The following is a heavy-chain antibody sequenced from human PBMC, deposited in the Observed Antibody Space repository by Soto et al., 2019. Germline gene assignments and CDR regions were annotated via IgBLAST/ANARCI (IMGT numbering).Heavy chain of an antibody. V-gene: IGHV4-59*01. Sequence: SETLSLTCTVSGGSISSYHWSWIRQPPGKGLEWIGYIYYSGSTNYNPSLKSRVTISVDTSKNQFSLKLSSVTAADTAVYYCASRAYYYDSSGYSQDDYWGQGTLVTVSS. D-gene: IGHD3-22*01. CDR2: IYYSGST. J-gene: IGHJ4*02. CDR3: ASRAYYYDSSGYSQDDY. CDR1: GGSISSYH.